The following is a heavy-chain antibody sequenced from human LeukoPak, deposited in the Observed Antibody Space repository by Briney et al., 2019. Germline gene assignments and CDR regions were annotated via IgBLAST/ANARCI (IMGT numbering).Heavy chain of an antibody. CDR1: GESFSGYF. J-gene: IGHJ4*02. CDR3: ARESDSSSWYVDY. V-gene: IGHV4-34*01. CDR2: INHSGST. Sequence: PSETLSLTCAVYGESFSGYFWSWIRQPPGKGLEWIGEINHSGSTNYNPSLKSRVTISVDTSKNQFSLKLSSATAADTAVYYCARESDSSSWYVDYWGQGTLVTVSS. D-gene: IGHD6-13*01.